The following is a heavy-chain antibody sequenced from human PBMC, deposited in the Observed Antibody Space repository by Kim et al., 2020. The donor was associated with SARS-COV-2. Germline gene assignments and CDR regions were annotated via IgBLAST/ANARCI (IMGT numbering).Heavy chain of an antibody. J-gene: IGHJ5*02. CDR3: ARDSDDILTGYLSPNWFDP. CDR1: GFTFSTYS. CDR2: ISSSSRYI. Sequence: GGSLRLSCAASGFTFSTYSMNWVRQAPGKGLEWVSSISSSSRYIDYADSVKGRFTISRDNAKNSLSLQMNSLRAEDTAVYYCARDSDDILTGYLSPNWFDPWGQGTRVTVSS. D-gene: IGHD3-9*01. V-gene: IGHV3-21*01.